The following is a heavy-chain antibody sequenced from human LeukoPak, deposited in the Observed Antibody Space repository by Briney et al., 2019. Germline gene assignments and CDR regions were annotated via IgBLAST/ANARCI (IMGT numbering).Heavy chain of an antibody. CDR1: GGSFSGYY. CDR3: AKDLSIAARPCFDY. D-gene: IGHD6-6*01. Sequence: ETLSLTCAVYGGSFSGYYWSWIRQPPGKGLEWVSVISGSGDYTYFADSVKGRFTIARDNSKNTVYLQMNSLRAEDTAVYYCAKDLSIAARPCFDYWGQGTLVTVSS. V-gene: IGHV3-23*01. CDR2: ISGSGDYT. J-gene: IGHJ4*02.